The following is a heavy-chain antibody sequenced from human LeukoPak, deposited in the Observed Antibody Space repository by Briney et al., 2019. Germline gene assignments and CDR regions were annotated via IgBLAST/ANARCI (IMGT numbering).Heavy chain of an antibody. V-gene: IGHV4-39*02. CDR1: GVSISSSSYY. Sequence: SETLSLTCTVSGVSISSSSYYWGWIRQPPGKGLEWIGSIYYSGSTYYNPSLKSRVTISVDTSKNQFSLKLSSVTAADTAVYYCARDPGYSNYFNWFDPWGQGTLVTVSS. D-gene: IGHD4-11*01. CDR2: IYYSGST. CDR3: ARDPGYSNYFNWFDP. J-gene: IGHJ5*02.